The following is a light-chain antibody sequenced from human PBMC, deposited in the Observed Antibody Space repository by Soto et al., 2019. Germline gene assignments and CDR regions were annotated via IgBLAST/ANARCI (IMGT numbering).Light chain of an antibody. CDR3: QKCKVAPFT. V-gene: IGKV1-8*01. Sequence: AIRMTQSPSSFSASTGDRVTITCRASQGISSYLAWYQQKPGKAPKLLIYAASTLQSGVPSRFSGSGSGTDFTLTISSLQPEDVATYYCQKCKVAPFTFGGGT. CDR1: QGISSY. CDR2: AAS. J-gene: IGKJ4*01.